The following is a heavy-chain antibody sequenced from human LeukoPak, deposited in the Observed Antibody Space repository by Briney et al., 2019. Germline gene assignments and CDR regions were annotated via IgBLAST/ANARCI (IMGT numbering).Heavy chain of an antibody. CDR3: ARQSYDFWSGYRLGIDY. D-gene: IGHD3-3*01. J-gene: IGHJ4*02. Sequence: GESLKISCKGSGYSFTSYWIGWVRQMPGKGLEWMLIIYPGDSDTRYSPSFQGQVTISADKSISTAYLQWSSMKASDTAMYYCARQSYDFWSGYRLGIDYWGQGTLVTVSS. CDR1: GYSFTSYW. V-gene: IGHV5-51*01. CDR2: IYPGDSDT.